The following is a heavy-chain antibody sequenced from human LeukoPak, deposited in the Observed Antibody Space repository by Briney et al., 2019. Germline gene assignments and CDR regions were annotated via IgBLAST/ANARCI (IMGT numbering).Heavy chain of an antibody. CDR1: GFTFSSYW. J-gene: IGHJ4*02. Sequence: GGSLRLSCAASGFTFSSYWMTWVRQAPGKGLEWVANIKEDGSEKYYVDSVKGRFTISRDNAQSSLYLHMNSLRAEDKAVYYCTRGGMVPIAKHVYWGQGTLVTVSS. V-gene: IGHV3-7*01. D-gene: IGHD2-2*01. CDR2: IKEDGSEK. CDR3: TRGGMVPIAKHVY.